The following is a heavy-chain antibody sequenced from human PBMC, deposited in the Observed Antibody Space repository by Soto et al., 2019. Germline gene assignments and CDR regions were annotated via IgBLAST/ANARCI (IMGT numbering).Heavy chain of an antibody. V-gene: IGHV3-30-3*01. Sequence: VAVISYDGSNKYYADSVKGRFTISRDNSKNTLYLQMNSLRAEDTAVYYCARDNYGMDVWGQGTTVTVSS. J-gene: IGHJ6*02. CDR2: ISYDGSNK. CDR3: ARDNYGMDV.